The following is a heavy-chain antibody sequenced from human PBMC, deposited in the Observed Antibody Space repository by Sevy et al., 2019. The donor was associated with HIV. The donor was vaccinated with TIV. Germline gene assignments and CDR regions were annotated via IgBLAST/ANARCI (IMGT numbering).Heavy chain of an antibody. D-gene: IGHD6-19*01. J-gene: IGHJ3*02. CDR2: IHTSGST. V-gene: IGHV4-4*07. CDR1: GGPISSYY. Sequence: SETLSLTCTVSGGPISSYYWSWIRQPAGKGLEWIGRIHTSGSTNYNPSLKSRVTMSVDTSKNQFSLKLSSVTAADTAVYYCARGPVAVAGMTGAFDIWGQGTMVTVSS. CDR3: ARGPVAVAGMTGAFDI.